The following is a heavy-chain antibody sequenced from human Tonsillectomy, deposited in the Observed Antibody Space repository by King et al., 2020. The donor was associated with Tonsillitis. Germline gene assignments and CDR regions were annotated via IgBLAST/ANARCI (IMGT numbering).Heavy chain of an antibody. J-gene: IGHJ6*02. CDR1: GFTFSSYG. CDR2: IWYDGSNK. Sequence: VQLVESGGGVVQPGRSLRLSCAASGFTFSSYGMHWVRQAPGKGLEWVAVIWYDGSNKYYADSVKGRFTISRDNSKNTLYLQMNSLRAEDTAVYYCARVDAETRVYGSGSYITRYYYGMDVWGQGTTVTVSS. D-gene: IGHD3-10*01. V-gene: IGHV3-33*01. CDR3: ARVDAETRVYGSGSYITRYYYGMDV.